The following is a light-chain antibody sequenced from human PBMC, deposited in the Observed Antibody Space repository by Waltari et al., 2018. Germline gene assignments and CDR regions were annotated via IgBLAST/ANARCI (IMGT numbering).Light chain of an antibody. J-gene: IGLJ2*01. V-gene: IGLV1-47*01. CDR1: SSNIGSNY. Sequence: QSVLTQPPSASGTPGQRVTISCSGSSSNIGSNYVYWYQQFPGTPPKLLIYRNDQRPSGVPDRFSGSKSGTSASLAISGLRSEDEADYSCAAWDDSLSGVLFGGGTRLTVL. CDR3: AAWDDSLSGVL. CDR2: RND.